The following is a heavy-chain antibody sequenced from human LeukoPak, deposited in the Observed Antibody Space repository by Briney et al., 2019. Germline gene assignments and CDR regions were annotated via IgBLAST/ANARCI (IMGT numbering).Heavy chain of an antibody. D-gene: IGHD2-15*01. J-gene: IGHJ6*03. V-gene: IGHV4-34*01. CDR1: GGSFSGYY. CDR2: INHSGST. Sequence: SETLSLTCAVYGGSFSGYYWSWIRQPPGKGLEWIGEINHSGSTNYNPSLKSRVTISVDTSKNQFSLKLSSVTAADTAVYYCARGRYCSGGTCYPYYYYMDVWGKGTTVTISS. CDR3: ARGRYCSGGTCYPYYYYMDV.